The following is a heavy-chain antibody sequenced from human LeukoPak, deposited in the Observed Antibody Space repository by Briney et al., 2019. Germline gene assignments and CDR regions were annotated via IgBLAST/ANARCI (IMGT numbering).Heavy chain of an antibody. CDR3: ARGLITGTTGY. D-gene: IGHD1-20*01. J-gene: IGHJ4*02. V-gene: IGHV1-46*01. CDR1: GYTFTSYY. Sequence: ASVTVSCKASGYTFTSYYMHWVRQAPGQGLEWMGIINPSGGSTSYAQKFQGRVTMTRDTSTSTVYMELGSLRSEDTAVYYCARGLITGTTGYWGQGTLVTVSS. CDR2: INPSGGST.